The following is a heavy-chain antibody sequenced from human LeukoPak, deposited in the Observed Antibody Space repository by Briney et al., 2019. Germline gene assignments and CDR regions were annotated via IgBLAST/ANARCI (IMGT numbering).Heavy chain of an antibody. CDR3: ARDPHTPISSSWYKINYYYYGMDV. CDR1: GGSFSGYY. D-gene: IGHD6-13*01. J-gene: IGHJ6*02. CDR2: INHSGST. V-gene: IGHV4-34*01. Sequence: ASETLSLTCAVYGGSFSGYYWSWIRQPPGKGLEWIGEINHSGSTNYNPSLKSRVTISVDTSKNQFSLKLSSVTAADTAVYYCARDPHTPISSSWYKINYYYYGMDVWGQGTTVTVSS.